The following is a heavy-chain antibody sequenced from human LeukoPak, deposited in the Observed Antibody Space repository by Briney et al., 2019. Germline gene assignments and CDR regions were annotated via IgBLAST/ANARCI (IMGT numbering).Heavy chain of an antibody. CDR2: ISYDGSNK. CDR3: ARVGCSSTSCDYYYYMDV. D-gene: IGHD2-2*01. CDR1: GFTFSGYA. V-gene: IGHV3-30*04. J-gene: IGHJ6*03. Sequence: GGSLRLSCAASGFTFSGYALHRVRQAAGKGLEWVAVISYDGSNKYYADSVKGRFTISRDNAKNTLYLQMNSLRAEDTAVYYCARVGCSSTSCDYYYYMDVWGKGTTITVSS.